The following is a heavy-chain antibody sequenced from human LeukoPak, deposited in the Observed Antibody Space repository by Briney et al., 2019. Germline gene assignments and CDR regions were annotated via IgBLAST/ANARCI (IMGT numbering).Heavy chain of an antibody. CDR2: IYYSGST. CDR3: ASSQLSQLLLPYYFDY. J-gene: IGHJ4*02. CDR1: GGSISSSSYY. Sequence: SETLSLTCTVSGGSISSSSYYWGWIRQPPGKGLEWIGSIYYSGSTYYNPSLKSRVTISVDTSKNQFSLKLGSVTAADTAVYYCASSQLSQLLLPYYFDYWGQGTLVTVSS. D-gene: IGHD2-2*01. V-gene: IGHV4-39*01.